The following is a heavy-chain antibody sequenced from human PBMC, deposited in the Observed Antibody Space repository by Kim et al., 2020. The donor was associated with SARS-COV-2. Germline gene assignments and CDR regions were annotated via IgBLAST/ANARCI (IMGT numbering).Heavy chain of an antibody. CDR1: GGSISSGGYY. V-gene: IGHV4-31*03. D-gene: IGHD3-3*01. CDR3: ARAFTIFGVVIGPFDY. J-gene: IGHJ4*02. CDR2: IYYSGST. Sequence: SETLSLTCTVSGGSISSGGYYWSWIRQHPGKGLEWIGYIYYSGSTYYNPSLKSRVTISVDTSKNQFSLKLSSVTAADTAVYYCARAFTIFGVVIGPFDYWGQGTLVTVPS.